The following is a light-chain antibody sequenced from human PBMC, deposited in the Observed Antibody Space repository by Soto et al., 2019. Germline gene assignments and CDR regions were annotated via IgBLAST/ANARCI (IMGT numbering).Light chain of an antibody. Sequence: EIVMTQSPATLSVSPGGSATLSCRASQHVSSNFAWYRQKPGQAPTLLIYRASTSATGIPARFSGSGSGTEFTLTISSLQSEDFALYYCQQYNNWPYTFGQGTKVEIK. CDR2: RAS. CDR1: QHVSSN. CDR3: QQYNNWPYT. V-gene: IGKV3-15*01. J-gene: IGKJ2*01.